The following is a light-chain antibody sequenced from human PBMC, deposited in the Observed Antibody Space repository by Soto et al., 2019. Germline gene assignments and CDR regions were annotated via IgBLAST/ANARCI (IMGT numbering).Light chain of an antibody. J-gene: IGLJ3*02. CDR3: SSYASTATRV. CDR1: SSDVGGYNS. V-gene: IGLV2-14*01. CDR2: DVS. Sequence: QSVLTQPASVSGSPGQSITISCTGTSSDVGGYNSVSWYQQHPGKAPQLMIYDVSYRPSGVSDRFSGSKSGNTASLTVSGLGAGDEADYYCSSYASTATRVFGGGTKVTVL.